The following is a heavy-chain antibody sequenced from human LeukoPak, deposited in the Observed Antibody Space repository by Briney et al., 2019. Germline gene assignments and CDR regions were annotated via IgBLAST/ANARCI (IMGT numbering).Heavy chain of an antibody. CDR1: GFTFRSYA. D-gene: IGHD2-2*03. Sequence: PGGSLRLSCAASGFTFRSYAMHWVRQAPGKGLEWVAVISYDGFNNYYADSVGGRFTISRDNSKNTLYVQMNSLRPEDTAVYYCAKDGYCDSASCYGWFDPWGQGTLVTVSS. CDR3: AKDGYCDSASCYGWFDP. CDR2: ISYDGFNN. V-gene: IGHV3-30*04. J-gene: IGHJ5*02.